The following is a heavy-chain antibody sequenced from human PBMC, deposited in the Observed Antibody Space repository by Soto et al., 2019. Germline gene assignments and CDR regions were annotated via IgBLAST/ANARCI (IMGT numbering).Heavy chain of an antibody. D-gene: IGHD1-26*01. CDR3: VGGAGWELDY. Sequence: EAQLVESGGGLVQPGGSLSLSCAASGFTFSTYWMNWVRQAPGMGLEWLAIIRQDGTETHYVDSVKGRFTISRDNTKNSLFLQMNNLRADDTAVYYCVGGAGWELDYWGQGTLVTVSS. CDR2: IRQDGTET. CDR1: GFTFSTYW. J-gene: IGHJ4*02. V-gene: IGHV3-7*03.